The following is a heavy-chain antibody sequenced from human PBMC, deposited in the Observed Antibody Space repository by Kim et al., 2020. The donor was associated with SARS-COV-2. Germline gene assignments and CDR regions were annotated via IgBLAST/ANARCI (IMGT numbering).Heavy chain of an antibody. CDR2: T. Sequence: TYDADTMKGTFTISMDNANSKLFLQRNSLRAEDTDVYYCAKRGQPLMIFDYWGQGTLVTVSS. J-gene: IGHJ4*02. CDR3: AKRGQPLMIFDY. D-gene: IGHD3-16*01. V-gene: IGHV3-23*01.